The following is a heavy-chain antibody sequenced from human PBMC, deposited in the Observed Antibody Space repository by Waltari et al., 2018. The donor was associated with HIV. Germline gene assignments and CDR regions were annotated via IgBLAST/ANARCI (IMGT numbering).Heavy chain of an antibody. V-gene: IGHV3-74*01. CDR2: IKSEGTNI. J-gene: IGHJ4*02. Sequence: EVQLVESGGGLVQPGGSLRLSCAASGFTFSSSWMHWVRQDPGKGLVWVSDIKSEGTNINYADSVKGRFTISRDNAKNTLFLQMKNLGAEDTAVYYCARGFPLLDYWGQGTLVTVSS. D-gene: IGHD3-10*01. CDR3: ARGFPLLDY. CDR1: GFTFSSSW.